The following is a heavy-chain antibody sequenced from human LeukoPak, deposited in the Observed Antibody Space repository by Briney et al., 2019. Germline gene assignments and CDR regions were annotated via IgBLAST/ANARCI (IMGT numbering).Heavy chain of an antibody. CDR3: ARDGWPGSSYYRPFDY. Sequence: PGGSLRLSCAASGFTFDDYAMHWVRQAPGKGLEWVSGISWNGGSIDYADSVKGRFTISRDNAENSLHLQMDSLRAEDTAVYYCARDGWPGSSYYRPFDYWGQGTLVTVSS. J-gene: IGHJ4*02. CDR2: ISWNGGSI. V-gene: IGHV3-9*01. D-gene: IGHD3-10*01. CDR1: GFTFDDYA.